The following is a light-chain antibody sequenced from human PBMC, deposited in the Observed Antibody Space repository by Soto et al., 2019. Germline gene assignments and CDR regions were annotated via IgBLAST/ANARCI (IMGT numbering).Light chain of an antibody. CDR1: QSVSSY. J-gene: IGKJ4*01. Sequence: EIVLTQSPATLSLSPGERATLSCRASQSVSSYLAWYQQKPGQAPRLLIYDASNRATGIPARFSGSGSGTDFTLPISSLEPEDFAVYYCQQHSSWPSGLTFGGGTKVEIK. CDR2: DAS. V-gene: IGKV3-11*01. CDR3: QQHSSWPSGLT.